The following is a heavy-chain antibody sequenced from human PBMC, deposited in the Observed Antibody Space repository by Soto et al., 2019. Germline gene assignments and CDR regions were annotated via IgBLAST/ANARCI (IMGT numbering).Heavy chain of an antibody. D-gene: IGHD6-13*01. Sequence: EVQLLESGGGLVQPGGSLRLSCAASGFTFSSYAMSWVRQAPGKGLEWVSAISGSGGSTYYADSVKGRVTISRDNSKTTLYMQMNSLRAEDTAVYYCAKVGRSREAAGKVVLYYYYGMDVWGQGTTVTVSS. CDR2: ISGSGGST. V-gene: IGHV3-23*01. CDR1: GFTFSSYA. J-gene: IGHJ6*02. CDR3: AKVGRSREAAGKVVLYYYYGMDV.